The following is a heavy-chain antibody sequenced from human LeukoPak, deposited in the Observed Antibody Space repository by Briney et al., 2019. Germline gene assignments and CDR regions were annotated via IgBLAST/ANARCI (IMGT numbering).Heavy chain of an antibody. J-gene: IGHJ4*02. CDR1: GGSISSYY. CDR3: ARESKIAAAGIDY. CDR2: IYYSGST. V-gene: IGHV4-59*12. D-gene: IGHD6-13*01. Sequence: PSETLSLTCTVSGGSISSYYWSWIRQPPGKGLEWIGYIYYSGSTNYNPSLKSRVTISVDTSKNQFSLKLSSVTAADTAVYYCARESKIAAAGIDYWGQGTLVTVSS.